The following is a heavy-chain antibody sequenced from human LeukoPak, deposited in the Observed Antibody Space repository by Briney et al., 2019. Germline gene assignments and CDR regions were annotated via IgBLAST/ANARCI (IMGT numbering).Heavy chain of an antibody. J-gene: IGHJ4*02. D-gene: IGHD2-2*01. V-gene: IGHV3-43D*03. CDR2: ISWDGGST. CDR1: GFTFDDYA. Sequence: PGGSLRLSCAASGFTFDDYAMHWVRQAPGKGLEWVSLISWDGGSTYYADSVKGRFTISRDNCKNSLYLQMNSLRAEDTALYYCAKEGYCSSTSCYGLDYWGQGTLVTVSS. CDR3: AKEGYCSSTSCYGLDY.